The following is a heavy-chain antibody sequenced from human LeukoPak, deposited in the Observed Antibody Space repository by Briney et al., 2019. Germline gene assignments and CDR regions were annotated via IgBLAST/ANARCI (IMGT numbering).Heavy chain of an antibody. CDR2: IYYSGST. Sequence: PSETLSLTCTVSGGSISSYYWSWIRQPPGKGLEWIGYIYYSGSTNYNPSLKSRVTISVDTSKNQFSLKLSSVTAADTAVYYCARDKVRSLDYGVYYPWGQGTLVTVSS. CDR3: ARDKVRSLDYGVYYP. J-gene: IGHJ5*02. CDR1: GGSISSYY. V-gene: IGHV4-59*08. D-gene: IGHD4-17*01.